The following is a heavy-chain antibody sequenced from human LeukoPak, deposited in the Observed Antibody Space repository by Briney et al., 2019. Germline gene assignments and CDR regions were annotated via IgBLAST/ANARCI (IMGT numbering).Heavy chain of an antibody. D-gene: IGHD3-9*01. CDR1: GGSISSGDYY. CDR2: IYYSGST. CDR3: AREHFDWLFQAYFDY. V-gene: IGHV4-30-4*01. Sequence: SQTLSLTRTVSGGSISSGDYYWSWIRQPPGKGLEWIGYIYYSGSTYYNPSLKSRVTISVDTSKNQFSLKLSSVTAADTAVYYCAREHFDWLFQAYFDYWGQGTLVTVSS. J-gene: IGHJ4*02.